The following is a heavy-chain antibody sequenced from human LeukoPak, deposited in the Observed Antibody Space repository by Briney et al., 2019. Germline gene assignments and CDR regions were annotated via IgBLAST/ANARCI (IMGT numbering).Heavy chain of an antibody. V-gene: IGHV3-21*01. CDR3: ARGPSSSWYSGVEYYYYGMDV. CDR2: ISSSSSYI. CDR1: GFTFSSYS. J-gene: IGHJ6*02. D-gene: IGHD6-13*01. Sequence: GGSLRLSCAASGFTFSSYSMNWVRQAPGKGLEWVSSISSSSSYIYYADSVKGRFTISRDNAKNSLYLQMNSLRAEDTAVYYCARGPSSSWYSGVEYYYYGMDVWGQGTTVTVSS.